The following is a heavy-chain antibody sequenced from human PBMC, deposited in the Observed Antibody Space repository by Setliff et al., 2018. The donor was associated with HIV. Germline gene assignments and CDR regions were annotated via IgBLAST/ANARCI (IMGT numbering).Heavy chain of an antibody. CDR1: GGSISSNSYY. CDR2: IFYSGSS. CDR3: ARLTTTYYYDSSAYYHPV. Sequence: SETLSLTCTVSGGSISSNSYYWGWIRQPPGKGLEWIGSIFYSGSSHHNPSLQSRLTISLDTSKNQFSLKLSSVTAADTAVFYCARLTTTYYYDSSAYYHPVWGQGTLVTVSS. D-gene: IGHD3-22*01. J-gene: IGHJ4*02. V-gene: IGHV4-39*07.